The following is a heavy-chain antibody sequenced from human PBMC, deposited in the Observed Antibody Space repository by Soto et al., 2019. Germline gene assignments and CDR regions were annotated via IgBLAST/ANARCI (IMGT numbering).Heavy chain of an antibody. V-gene: IGHV3-23*01. CDR2: ISGDGITT. J-gene: IGHJ4*02. CDR3: AKYIIYGYNSGRPFDC. D-gene: IGHD6-19*01. Sequence: GGSLRLSCAASGFTFSTFAMSWVRQAPGKGLEWVSAISGDGITTYYSDSVKGRFTISRDNSRNTLYLQMNSLRADDTALYYCAKYIIYGYNSGRPFDCWGQGTLVTVAS. CDR1: GFTFSTFA.